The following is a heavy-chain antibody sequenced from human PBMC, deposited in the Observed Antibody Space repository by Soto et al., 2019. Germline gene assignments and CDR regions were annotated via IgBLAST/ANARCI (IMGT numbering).Heavy chain of an antibody. J-gene: IGHJ6*03. V-gene: IGHV1-18*01. CDR2: ISAYNGNT. CDR3: ARERGVAPPVAGNTHYYSHMDV. Sequence: QDQLVQSGVEVKKPGASVKVSCKASGYSFTNYGITWVRQAPGQGFEWMGWISAYNGNTNYAQKFQGRVTLTTDASTSTAYLELRSLTSDDTAVYYCARERGVAPPVAGNTHYYSHMDVWGKGTTVTVSS. D-gene: IGHD6-19*01. CDR1: GYSFTNYG.